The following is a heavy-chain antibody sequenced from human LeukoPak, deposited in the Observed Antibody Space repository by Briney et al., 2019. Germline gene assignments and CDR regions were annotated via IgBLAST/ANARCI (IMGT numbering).Heavy chain of an antibody. D-gene: IGHD1-1*01. Sequence: ASVKLSCKASDYTFTSYVTSWVRQSPGHGLEWRGWISAYNGNTIYTKKLQRRVTMTTNTSTSTAYMELRSRASDDTAVYYCARRYNWNPSFDYWGQGTLVTVSS. CDR3: ARRYNWNPSFDY. CDR1: DYTFTSYV. CDR2: ISAYNGNT. V-gene: IGHV1-18*01. J-gene: IGHJ4*02.